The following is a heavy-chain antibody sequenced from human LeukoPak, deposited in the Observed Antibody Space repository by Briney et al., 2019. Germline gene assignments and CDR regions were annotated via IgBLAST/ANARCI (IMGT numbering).Heavy chain of an antibody. V-gene: IGHV3-23*01. CDR1: GFAFSSYA. CDR3: AKSSALNYFDY. J-gene: IGHJ4*02. D-gene: IGHD6-19*01. Sequence: GGSLRLSCAASGFAFSSYAMSWVRQAPGKGLEWVSAISGSVGSTYYADSVKGRFTISRDNSKNTLYLQMNSLRAEDTAVYYCAKSSALNYFDYWGQGTLVTVSS. CDR2: ISGSVGST.